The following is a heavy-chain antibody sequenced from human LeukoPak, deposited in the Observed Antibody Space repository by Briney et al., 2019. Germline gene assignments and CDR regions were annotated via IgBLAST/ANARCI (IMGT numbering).Heavy chain of an antibody. CDR2: IYHSGST. CDR3: ARPQYWYFDL. CDR1: GYSISSGYY. V-gene: IGHV4-38-2*01. J-gene: IGHJ2*01. Sequence: SETLSLTCAVSGYSISSGYYWGWIRQPPGKGLEWIGSIYHSGSTYYHPSLKSRVTISVDTSKNQFSLKLSSVTAADTAVYYCARPQYWYFDLWGRGTLVTVSS.